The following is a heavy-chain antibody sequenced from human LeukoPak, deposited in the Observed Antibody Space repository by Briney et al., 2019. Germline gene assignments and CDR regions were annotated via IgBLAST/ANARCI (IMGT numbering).Heavy chain of an antibody. CDR3: ASYSRGWYGYFDL. J-gene: IGHJ2*01. D-gene: IGHD6-19*01. CDR1: GGSLSSGSYY. V-gene: IGHV4-61*02. Sequence: SQGLSLTCTVSGGSLSSGSYYWSWIRLPAGEGLECIGCIYTSGSTNYNPSLKSRVTISVDPSKNQFSLKLSSVPAADTAVYYCASYSRGWYGYFDLWGGGTLVTVSS. CDR2: IYTSGST.